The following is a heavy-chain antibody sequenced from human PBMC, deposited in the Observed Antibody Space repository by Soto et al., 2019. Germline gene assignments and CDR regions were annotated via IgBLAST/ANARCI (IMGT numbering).Heavy chain of an antibody. Sequence: PGGSLRLSCAASGFTFSGYGMHWVRQAPGKGLEWVAVISFDGSNKYYADSVKGRFTISRDNAKNTLYLQMNSLRAEDTAVYYCVREISVAGGDFDYWGQGTLGTVSS. CDR2: ISFDGSNK. CDR1: GFTFSGYG. J-gene: IGHJ4*02. V-gene: IGHV3-30*03. CDR3: VREISVAGGDFDY. D-gene: IGHD6-19*01.